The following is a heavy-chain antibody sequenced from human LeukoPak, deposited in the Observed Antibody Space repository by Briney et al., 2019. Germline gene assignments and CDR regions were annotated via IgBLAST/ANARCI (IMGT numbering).Heavy chain of an antibody. J-gene: IGHJ4*02. V-gene: IGHV1-8*01. Sequence: ASVKVSCKASGYTFTSYDINWVRQATGQGLEWMGWMNPNSGNTGYAQKFQGRVTMTRSTSIGTAYMELSNLRFEDTAVYYCTRSVRNGHIDYWGQGTLVTVSS. CDR1: GYTFTSYD. CDR2: MNPNSGNT. D-gene: IGHD2-21*01. CDR3: TRSVRNGHIDY.